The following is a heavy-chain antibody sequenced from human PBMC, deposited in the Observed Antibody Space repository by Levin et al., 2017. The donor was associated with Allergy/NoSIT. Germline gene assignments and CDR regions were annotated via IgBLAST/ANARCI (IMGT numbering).Heavy chain of an antibody. D-gene: IGHD1-26*01. Sequence: GESLKISCKGSGYNFTSYWIVWVRQVPGRGLEWMGKIDPSDSYTDYSPSFQGHVTISADKSISTAYLQWSSLRASDTAMYYCARPAQWELPDYFDFWGQGTLVTVSS. V-gene: IGHV5-10-1*01. J-gene: IGHJ4*02. CDR1: GYNFTSYW. CDR3: ARPAQWELPDYFDF. CDR2: IDPSDSYT.